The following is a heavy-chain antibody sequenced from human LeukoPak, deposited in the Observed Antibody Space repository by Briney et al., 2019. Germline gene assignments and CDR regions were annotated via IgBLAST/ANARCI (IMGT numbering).Heavy chain of an antibody. CDR2: ISSSGSTI. V-gene: IGHV3-11*01. Sequence: KPGGSLRLSCAASGFTFSDYYMSWIRQAPGKGLEWVSYISSSGSTIYYADSVKGRFTISRDNAKNSLYLQMNSLRVEDTALYYCARRSAGRGAIVFDIWGQGTLVTVSS. CDR1: GFTFSDYY. CDR3: ARRSAGRGAIVFDI. D-gene: IGHD2-15*01. J-gene: IGHJ3*02.